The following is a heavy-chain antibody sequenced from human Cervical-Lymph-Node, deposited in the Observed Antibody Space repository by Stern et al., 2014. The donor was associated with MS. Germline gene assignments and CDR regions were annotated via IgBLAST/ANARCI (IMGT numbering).Heavy chain of an antibody. Sequence: VQLVESGGGLVQPGGSLRLSCAASGFTFSSYAMSWVRQAPGEGLEWFSAITDSGDDTYYADSVKGRFTISRDNSNNKLFLQMNSLRVEDTAVYYCAKGSRSSRPYYFDYWGQGTLVTVSS. CDR3: AKGSRSSRPYYFDY. V-gene: IGHV3-23*04. CDR2: ITDSGDDT. CDR1: GFTFSSYA. J-gene: IGHJ4*02. D-gene: IGHD6-6*01.